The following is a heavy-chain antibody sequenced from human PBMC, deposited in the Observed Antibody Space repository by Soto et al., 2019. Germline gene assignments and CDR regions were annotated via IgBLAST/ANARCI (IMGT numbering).Heavy chain of an antibody. CDR1: GYTLTELS. D-gene: IGHD6-13*01. CDR3: ATERKAAARYGMDV. V-gene: IGHV1-24*01. J-gene: IGHJ6*02. Sequence: ASVKVSCKVSGYTLTELSMHWVRQAPGKGLEWMGGFDPEDGETIYAQKFQGRVTMTEDTSTETAYMELSSLRSEDTAVYYCATERKAAARYGMDVWGQGTTVTVSS. CDR2: FDPEDGET.